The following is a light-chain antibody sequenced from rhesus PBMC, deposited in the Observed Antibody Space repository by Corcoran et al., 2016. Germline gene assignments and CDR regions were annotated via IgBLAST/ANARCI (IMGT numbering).Light chain of an antibody. CDR1: QSLSNY. CDR2: RAS. V-gene: IGKV1S9*01. Sequence: DIQMTQSPSSLSASVGDRVTITCQASQSLSNYLNWYQQKPGKIPKLLIYRASSLQSGIPSRSSGSGSWTDFTLTISILQPEDFATYYCQQGYSYPLTFGGGTKVELK. CDR3: QQGYSYPLT. J-gene: IGKJ4*01.